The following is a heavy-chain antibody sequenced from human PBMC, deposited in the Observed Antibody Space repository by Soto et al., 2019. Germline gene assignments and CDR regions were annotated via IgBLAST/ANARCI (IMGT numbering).Heavy chain of an antibody. CDR1: GFTLSSFW. CDR3: ASYRTMGC. CDR2: IKEDGSEK. J-gene: IGHJ4*02. V-gene: IGHV3-7*03. Sequence: EVQLVESGGGFVQPGGSLRLSCAASGFTLSSFWMSWVRQAPGKGLEWVASIKEDGSEKTYVVSVKGRFSISRDTAKNALYLQMNSLRAADAAVYYCASYRTMGCWGQGTPVTVSS. D-gene: IGHD1-26*01.